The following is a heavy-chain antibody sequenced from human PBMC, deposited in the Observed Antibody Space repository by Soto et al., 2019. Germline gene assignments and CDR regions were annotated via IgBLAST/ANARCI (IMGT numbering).Heavy chain of an antibody. V-gene: IGHV2-5*02. Sequence: QITLKESGPTLVKPTQTLTLTCTFSGFSLSTSGVGVGWIRQPPGKALEWLALIYWDDDKRYSPSLKSRLTITKDTSKNQVVLTMTNMDPVDTATYYCAHRPRLGVGATIFDYWGQGTLVTVSS. CDR1: GFSLSTSGVG. J-gene: IGHJ4*02. CDR3: AHRPRLGVGATIFDY. D-gene: IGHD1-26*01. CDR2: IYWDDDK.